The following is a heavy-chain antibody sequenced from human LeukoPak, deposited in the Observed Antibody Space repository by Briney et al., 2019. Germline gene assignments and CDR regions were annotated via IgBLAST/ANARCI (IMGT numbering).Heavy chain of an antibody. CDR2: IYYSGST. CDR1: GGSLSSYY. CDR3: ARDSGGMDV. V-gene: IGHV4-59*01. J-gene: IGHJ6*02. D-gene: IGHD7-27*01. Sequence: PPETLSLTCTVSGGSLSSYYWSWIRQPPGEGLEWIGYIYYSGSTNYNTSLTSRVTISVDTSQNQFSLKLSSVTAADTAVYYCARDSGGMDVWGQGTTVTVFS.